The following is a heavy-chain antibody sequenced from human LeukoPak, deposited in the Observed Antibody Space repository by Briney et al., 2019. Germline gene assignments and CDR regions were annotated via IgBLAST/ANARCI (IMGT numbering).Heavy chain of an antibody. V-gene: IGHV4-39*01. Sequence: KPPETLSLTCTVSGGSISSYYWGWIRQPPGKGLEWIGSIYYSGSTYYNPSLKSRVTISVDTSKNQFSLKLSSVTAADTAVYYCARQPTWIQLWLGWFDPWGQGTLVTVSS. CDR3: ARQPTWIQLWLGWFDP. D-gene: IGHD5-18*01. CDR1: GGSISSYY. CDR2: IYYSGST. J-gene: IGHJ5*02.